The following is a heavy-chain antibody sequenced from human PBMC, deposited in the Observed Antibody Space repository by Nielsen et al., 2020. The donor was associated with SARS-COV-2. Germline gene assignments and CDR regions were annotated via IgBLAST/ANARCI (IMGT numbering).Heavy chain of an antibody. J-gene: IGHJ6*02. CDR3: AREPFDSSGYDYGMDV. Sequence: SVKVSCKASGGTFSSYAISWVRQAPGQGLEWIGRIIPILGIANYAQKFQGRVTITADKSTSTAYMELSSLRSEDTAVYYCAREPFDSSGYDYGMDVWGQGTTVTVSS. D-gene: IGHD3-22*01. CDR1: GGTFSSYA. CDR2: IIPILGIA. V-gene: IGHV1-69*04.